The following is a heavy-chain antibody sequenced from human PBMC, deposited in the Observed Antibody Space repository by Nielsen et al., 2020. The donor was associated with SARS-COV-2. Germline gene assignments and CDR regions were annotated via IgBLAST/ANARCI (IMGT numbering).Heavy chain of an antibody. Sequence: ASVKVSCKASGYTFTSYAMHWVRQAPGQRLEWMGWISAFNGNTNYGQKVQGRVTMTTDTTTSTAYMELRSLRPDDTAVYYCARDRVGGTTYFDHWGQGTLVTVSS. CDR1: GYTFTSYA. D-gene: IGHD1-14*01. V-gene: IGHV1-18*01. CDR2: ISAFNGNT. J-gene: IGHJ4*02. CDR3: ARDRVGGTTYFDH.